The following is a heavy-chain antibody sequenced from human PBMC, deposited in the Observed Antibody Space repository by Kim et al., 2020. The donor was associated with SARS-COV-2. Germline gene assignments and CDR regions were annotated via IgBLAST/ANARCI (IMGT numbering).Heavy chain of an antibody. V-gene: IGHV4-59*08. J-gene: IGHJ6*03. CDR1: GGSISSYY. Sequence: SETLSLTCTVSGGSISSYYWSWIRQPPGKGLEWIGYIYYSGSTNYNPSLKSRVTISVDTSKNQFSLKLSSVTAADTAVYYCARHVYRDFWRGYHPWDYYYDMDVWGKGTTVTVSS. CDR2: IYYSGST. D-gene: IGHD3-3*01. CDR3: ARHVYRDFWRGYHPWDYYYDMDV.